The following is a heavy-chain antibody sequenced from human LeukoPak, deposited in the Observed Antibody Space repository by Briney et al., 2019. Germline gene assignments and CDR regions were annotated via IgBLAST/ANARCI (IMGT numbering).Heavy chain of an antibody. D-gene: IGHD6-19*01. Sequence: PGGSLRLSCEASGFTFSTYAMHWVRQAPGKGLEWVAVISYDGTIRHYLDSVKGRFTISRVNSKNTLYLQMNSLRGDDTAAYFCARDLWGVRGIDSSAFLFDSWGQGTLVTVSS. J-gene: IGHJ4*02. V-gene: IGHV3-30*03. CDR2: ISYDGTIR. CDR3: ARDLWGVRGIDSSAFLFDS. CDR1: GFTFSTYA.